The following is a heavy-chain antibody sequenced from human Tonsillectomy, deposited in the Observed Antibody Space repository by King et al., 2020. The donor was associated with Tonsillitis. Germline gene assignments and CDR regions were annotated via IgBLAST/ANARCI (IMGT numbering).Heavy chain of an antibody. J-gene: IGHJ6*02. Sequence: QLQESGPGLVKPSETLSLTCTVSGGSISSYYWSWLRQPPGKGLEWIGYIYYSGSTNYNPSLKSRVTISVDTSKNQFSLKLSSVTAADTAVYYCARGRSLDVWGQGTTVTVSS. CDR1: GGSISSYY. D-gene: IGHD1-26*01. CDR2: IYYSGST. V-gene: IGHV4-59*01. CDR3: ARGRSLDV.